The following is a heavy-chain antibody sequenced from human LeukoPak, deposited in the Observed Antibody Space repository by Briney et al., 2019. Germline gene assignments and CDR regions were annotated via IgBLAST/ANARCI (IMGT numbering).Heavy chain of an antibody. CDR3: ARDSRYSGYDQNFDY. CDR2: ISAYNGNT. J-gene: IGHJ4*02. V-gene: IGHV1-18*01. D-gene: IGHD5-12*01. CDR1: GYTFTSYG. Sequence: ASVKVSCKASGYTFTSYGISWVRQAPGQGLEWMGWISAYNGNTNYAQKLQGRVTMTTDTSTSTAYMELRSLRSDDTAVYYCARDSRYSGYDQNFDYWGQGTLVTVSS.